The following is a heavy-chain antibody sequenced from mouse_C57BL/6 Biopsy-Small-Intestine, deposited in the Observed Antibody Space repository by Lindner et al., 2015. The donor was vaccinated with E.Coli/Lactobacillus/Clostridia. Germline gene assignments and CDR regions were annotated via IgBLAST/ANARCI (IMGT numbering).Heavy chain of an antibody. CDR3: ARDFFPRWVGIVGGTNFDY. V-gene: IGHV1-26*01. CDR1: GYTLTRYR. J-gene: IGHJ4*01. D-gene: IGHD1-1*01. CDR2: MNPNSGNT. Sequence: SVKVSCKASGYTLTRYRISTGCGRPLDKGVEWMGWMNPNSGNTGYAQRFQGRATMTRNSSMSTAYMELSSLRSEDTAVYYCARDFFPRWVGIVGGTNFDYWGQGTLVSVSS.